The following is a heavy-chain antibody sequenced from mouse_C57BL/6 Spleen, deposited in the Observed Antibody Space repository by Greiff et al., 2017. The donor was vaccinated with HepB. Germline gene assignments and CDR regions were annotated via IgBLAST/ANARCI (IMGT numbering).Heavy chain of an antibody. CDR3: ARQGTGNYAMDY. CDR2: ISNGGGST. CDR1: GFTFSDYY. J-gene: IGHJ4*01. V-gene: IGHV5-12*01. Sequence: DVMLVESGGGLVQPGGSLKLSCAASGFTFSDYYMYWVRQTPEKRLEWVAYISNGGGSTYYPDTVKGRFTISRDNAKNTLYLQMSRLKSEDTAMYYCARQGTGNYAMDYWGQGTSVTVSS. D-gene: IGHD4-1*01.